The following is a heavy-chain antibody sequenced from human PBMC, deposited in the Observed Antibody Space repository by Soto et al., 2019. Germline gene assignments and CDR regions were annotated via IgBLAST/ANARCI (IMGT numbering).Heavy chain of an antibody. V-gene: IGHV3-23*01. J-gene: IGHJ5*02. CDR1: GFTFSSYA. Sequence: GGSLRLSCAASGFTFSSYAMSWVRQAPGKGLEWVSAISGSGGRTYYADSVKGRFTISRDNSKNTLYLQMNSLRAEDTAVYYCAKNPWSGYYKAWFDPWGQGTLVTVSS. D-gene: IGHD3-3*01. CDR3: AKNPWSGYYKAWFDP. CDR2: ISGSGGRT.